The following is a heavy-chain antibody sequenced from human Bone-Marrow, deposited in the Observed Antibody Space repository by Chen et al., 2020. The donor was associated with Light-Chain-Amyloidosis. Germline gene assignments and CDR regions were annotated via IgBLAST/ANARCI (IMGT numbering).Heavy chain of an antibody. CDR1: GFKFGAYA. V-gene: IGHV3-9*01. CDR2: ISWNSGRV. J-gene: IGHJ6*01. CDR3: AKDMTGQLPRSHGMAV. Sequence: EVQVMESGGGLVEPGGSLRLSCAASGFKFGAYAMHWVRQVQGKGLEWVSSISWNSGRVGYAVSVKGRFTISRDNSGNSLYLEMKNPRPEDTALYYCAKDMTGQLPRSHGMAVWGRGTMVTVSS. D-gene: IGHD2-2*01.